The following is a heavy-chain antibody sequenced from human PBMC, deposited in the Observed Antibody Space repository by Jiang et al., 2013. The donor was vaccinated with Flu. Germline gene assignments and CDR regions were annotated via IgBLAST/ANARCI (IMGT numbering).Heavy chain of an antibody. J-gene: IGHJ4*02. CDR3: ARGGLAGSTYYFDY. V-gene: IGHV3-53*01. D-gene: IGHD2-15*01. CDR2: IYSGGNT. CDR1: GFTVSGNY. Sequence: VQLVESGGGLIQPGGSLRLSCAASGFTVSGNYMSWVRQAPGKGLEWVSVIYSGGNTYYADSVKGRFTISRDNSKNTLYLQMNSLRAEDTAVYYCARGGLAGSTYYFDYWGQGTLVTVSS.